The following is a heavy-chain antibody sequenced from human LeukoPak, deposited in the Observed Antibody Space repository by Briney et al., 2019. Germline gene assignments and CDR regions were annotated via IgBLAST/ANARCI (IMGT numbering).Heavy chain of an antibody. V-gene: IGHV3-23*01. CDR1: GFTFSNHA. CDR2: ISGGGRTT. CDR3: AKNVVFTRYFDS. J-gene: IGHJ4*02. Sequence: PGGSLRLSCAASGFTFSNHAMYWVRQAPGKGLQWVSVISGGGRTTEYADSVKGRFTVSRDNSVNTLSLHMDSLRVEDTAIYYCAKNVVFTRYFDSWGQGTLVTVSS. D-gene: IGHD2-21*01.